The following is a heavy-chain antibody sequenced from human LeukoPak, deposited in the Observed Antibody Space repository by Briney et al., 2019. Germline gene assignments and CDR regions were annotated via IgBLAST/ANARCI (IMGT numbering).Heavy chain of an antibody. V-gene: IGHV3-66*02. CDR1: GFTVSSNY. Sequence: GGSLRLSCAASGFTVSSNYMSWVRQAPGKGLEWVSVIYSGGSTYYADSVKGRFTISRDNSKNTLYLQMNSLRAEDTAVYYCARDCRYDFWSGYYSYYFDYWGQGTLVTVSS. D-gene: IGHD3-3*01. CDR2: IYSGGST. CDR3: ARDCRYDFWSGYYSYYFDY. J-gene: IGHJ4*02.